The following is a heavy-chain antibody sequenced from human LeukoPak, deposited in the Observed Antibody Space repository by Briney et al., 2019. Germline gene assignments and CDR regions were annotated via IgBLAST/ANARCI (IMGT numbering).Heavy chain of an antibody. CDR2: FDPEDGET. Sequence: ASGKVSCKVSGYTLTELSMHWVRQAPGKGLEWMGGFDPEDGETIYAQKFQGRVTMTEDTSTDTAYMELSSLRSEDTAVYYCFHTPVATNDAFDIWGQGTMVTVSS. V-gene: IGHV1-24*01. CDR3: FHTPVATNDAFDI. J-gene: IGHJ3*02. D-gene: IGHD1-26*01. CDR1: GYTLTELS.